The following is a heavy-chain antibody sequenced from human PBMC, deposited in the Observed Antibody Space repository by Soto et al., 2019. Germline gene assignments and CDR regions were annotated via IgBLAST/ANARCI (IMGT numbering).Heavy chain of an antibody. CDR1: GYTFTSYD. CDR2: MNPNSGNT. D-gene: IGHD6-13*01. CDR3: ARTPTASAALFS. Sequence: ASVKVSCTASGYTFTSYDINWVRQATGQGLEWMGWMNPNSGNTGYAQKFQGRVTMTRNTSISTAYMELSSLRSEDTAVYYCARTPTASAALFSWGQGTLVTVSS. V-gene: IGHV1-8*01. J-gene: IGHJ4*02.